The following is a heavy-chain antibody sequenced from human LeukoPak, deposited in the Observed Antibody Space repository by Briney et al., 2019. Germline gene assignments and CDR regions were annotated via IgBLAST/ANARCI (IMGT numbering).Heavy chain of an antibody. CDR1: GDSISSSNYY. J-gene: IGHJ4*02. D-gene: IGHD2-15*01. Sequence: SETLSLTCTVSGDSISSSNYYWGWIRQPPGKGLEWIGTISYSGSTCYNPSLKSRVTMSVDTSRNQFSLKLSSVTAADTAVYYCASRVVVVVATPGRGHFDYWGQGILVTVSS. V-gene: IGHV4-39*01. CDR3: ASRVVVVVATPGRGHFDY. CDR2: ISYSGST.